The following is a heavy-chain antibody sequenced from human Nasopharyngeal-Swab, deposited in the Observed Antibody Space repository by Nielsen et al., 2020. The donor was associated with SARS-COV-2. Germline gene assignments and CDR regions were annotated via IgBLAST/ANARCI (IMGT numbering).Heavy chain of an antibody. CDR2: IYRGGNT. V-gene: IGHV3-53*01. CDR1: GFTVSSFY. J-gene: IGHJ4*02. Sequence: GESLKISCAASGFTVSSFYVSWVRQAPGKGLEWVSVIYRGGNTYKADSVKGRFTTSRDDSSNTVYLQMNSLRAEDTAVYYCARYDDYYDSSGYAYWGQGTLVTVSS. CDR3: ARYDDYYDSSGYAY. D-gene: IGHD3-22*01.